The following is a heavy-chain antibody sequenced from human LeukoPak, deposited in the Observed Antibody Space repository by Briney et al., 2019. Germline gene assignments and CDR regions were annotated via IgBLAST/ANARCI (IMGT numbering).Heavy chain of an antibody. CDR2: IYHSGST. D-gene: IGHD3-10*01. Sequence: PSGTLSLTCAVSGGSISSSNWWSWARQPPGKGLEWIGEIYHSGSTNYNPSLKSRVTISVDKSKNQFSLKLSSVTAADTAVYYCARLGYITMVRGVIDPSVYNWFDPWGQGTLVTVSS. CDR1: GGSISSSNW. J-gene: IGHJ5*02. CDR3: ARLGYITMVRGVIDPSVYNWFDP. V-gene: IGHV4-4*02.